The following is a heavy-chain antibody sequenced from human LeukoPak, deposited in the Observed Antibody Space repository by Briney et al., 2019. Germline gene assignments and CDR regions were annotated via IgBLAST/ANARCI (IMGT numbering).Heavy chain of an antibody. J-gene: IGHJ4*02. D-gene: IGHD3-16*02. CDR3: ARGDTYRGTLFDY. CDR1: GGSISSGSYY. V-gene: IGHV4-61*02. Sequence: PSETLSLTCTVSGGSISSGSYYWSWIRQPAGKGLEWIGRIYTSGSTNYNPSLKSRVTISVDTSKNQFSLKLSSVTAADTAVYYCARGDTYRGTLFDYWGQGTLVTVSS. CDR2: IYTSGST.